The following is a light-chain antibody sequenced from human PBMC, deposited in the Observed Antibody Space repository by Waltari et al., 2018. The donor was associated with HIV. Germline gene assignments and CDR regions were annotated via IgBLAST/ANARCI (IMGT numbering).Light chain of an antibody. Sequence: DIQMTQSPSIVSASPGDRVTITCRASQTISTWLAWYQQRPGKAPDLLIYKASTLEGGVPSRFSGSGSGTEFTLSISNLQSNDSATYYCQQYDSFPSTFGQGTKLEI. CDR2: KAS. CDR1: QTISTW. V-gene: IGKV1-5*03. J-gene: IGKJ2*01. CDR3: QQYDSFPST.